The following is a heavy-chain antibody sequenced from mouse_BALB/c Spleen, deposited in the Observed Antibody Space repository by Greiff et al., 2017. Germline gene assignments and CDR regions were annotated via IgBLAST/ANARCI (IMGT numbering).Heavy chain of an antibody. CDR1: VYTFTSYW. J-gene: IGHJ2*01. CDR3: ARREGYFDY. V-gene: IGHV1-7*01. Sequence: VQLQESGAELAKPGASVKMSCKASVYTFTSYWMHWVKQRPGQGLEWIGYINPSTGYTEYNQKFKDKATLTADKSSSTAYMQLSSLTSEDSAVYYCARREGYFDYWGQGTTLTVSS. CDR2: INPSTGYT.